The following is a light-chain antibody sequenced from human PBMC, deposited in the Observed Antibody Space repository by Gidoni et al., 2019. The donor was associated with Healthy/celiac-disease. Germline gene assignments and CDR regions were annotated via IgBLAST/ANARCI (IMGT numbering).Light chain of an antibody. CDR2: AAS. J-gene: IGKJ4*01. V-gene: IGKV1-39*01. CDR3: QQSYSTPLT. CDR1: QSISSY. Sequence: DIQMTQSPSSLSASVGDRVTITCRASQSISSYLNWYQQKPGKAPKLLIYAASSLQCGVPSRFSSSASRTDFTITISSLPADDFATYCYQQSYSTPLTFGGGTKVEIK.